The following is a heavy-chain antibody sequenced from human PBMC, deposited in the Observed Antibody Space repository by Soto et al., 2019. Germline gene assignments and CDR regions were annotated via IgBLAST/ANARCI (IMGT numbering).Heavy chain of an antibody. J-gene: IGHJ4*02. CDR2: IDNSGST. CDR1: GASVSTGVYY. Sequence: SETLALTCTVSGASVSTGVYYWTWIRQHPGKGLEWIGYIDNSGSTYYNPSLTGRVDISVDTSKNEFSLNLQSLTAADTAFYYCAGAVSDFDVRRYRTSYFDQWGQGILVTVSS. CDR3: AGAVSDFDVRRYRTSYFDQ. D-gene: IGHD3-10*02. V-gene: IGHV4-31*03.